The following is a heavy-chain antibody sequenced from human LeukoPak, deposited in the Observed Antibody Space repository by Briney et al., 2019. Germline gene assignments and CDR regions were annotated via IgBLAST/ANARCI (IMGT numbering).Heavy chain of an antibody. CDR1: GFTFSDSW. V-gene: IGHV3-7*01. D-gene: IGHD2-15*01. Sequence: HTGGSLRLSCAASGFTFSDSWMNWVRQVPGKGLEWVAAIRPDGGDKPYVDSVKGRFTISRDNAKNSLFLQMNSLRAEDTAVYYCARDHDIVVVTHYYYYGMDVWGQGTTVTVSS. CDR2: IRPDGGDK. J-gene: IGHJ6*02. CDR3: ARDHDIVVVTHYYYYGMDV.